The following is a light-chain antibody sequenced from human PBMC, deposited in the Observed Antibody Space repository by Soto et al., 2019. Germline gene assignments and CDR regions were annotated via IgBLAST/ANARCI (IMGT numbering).Light chain of an antibody. CDR1: QSVSSTY. CDR3: QQRNNWPT. Sequence: EIVLTQSPGTLSLSPGERVTLSCRASQSVSSTYLAWYQQKPGQAPRLLIYDASNTATGIPARFSGSGSGTDFTLTISSLEPEDFAVYYCQQRNNWPTFGQGTRLEIK. CDR2: DAS. J-gene: IGKJ5*01. V-gene: IGKV3-11*01.